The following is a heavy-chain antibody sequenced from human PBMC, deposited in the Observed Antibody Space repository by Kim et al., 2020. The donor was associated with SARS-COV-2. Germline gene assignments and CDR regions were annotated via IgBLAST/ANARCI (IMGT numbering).Heavy chain of an antibody. V-gene: IGHV1-69*01. D-gene: IGHD4-17*01. Sequence: APKCQVRVTITADESTSTAYMELSSLRSEDTAVYYCARDFHGDFYGYFDYWGQGTLVTVSS. CDR3: ARDFHGDFYGYFDY. J-gene: IGHJ4*02.